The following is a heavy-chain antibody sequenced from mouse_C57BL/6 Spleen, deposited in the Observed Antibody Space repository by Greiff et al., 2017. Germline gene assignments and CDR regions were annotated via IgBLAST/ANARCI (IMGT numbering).Heavy chain of an antibody. Sequence: VKLQESGAELVKPGASVKISCKASGYAFSSYWMNWVKQRPGKGLEWIGQIYPGDGDTNYNGKFKGKATLTADKSSSTAYMQLSSLTSEDSAVYFCARKADGYYGAMDYWGQGTSVTVSS. J-gene: IGHJ4*01. CDR2: IYPGDGDT. CDR3: ARKADGYYGAMDY. D-gene: IGHD2-3*01. CDR1: GYAFSSYW. V-gene: IGHV1-80*01.